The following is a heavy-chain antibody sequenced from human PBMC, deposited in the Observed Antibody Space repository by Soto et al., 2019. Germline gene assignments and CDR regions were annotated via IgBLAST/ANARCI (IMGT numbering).Heavy chain of an antibody. CDR2: ISGSGGST. D-gene: IGHD6-19*01. CDR3: AKEGEHSSGWANFDY. Sequence: EVQLLESGGGLVQPGGSLRLSCAASGFTFSSYAMSWVRQAPGKGLEWVSAISGSGGSTYYADSVKGRFTISRDNSKNTLYLQMTSLRAEETAVYYCAKEGEHSSGWANFDYWGQGTLGTVSS. J-gene: IGHJ4*02. CDR1: GFTFSSYA. V-gene: IGHV3-23*01.